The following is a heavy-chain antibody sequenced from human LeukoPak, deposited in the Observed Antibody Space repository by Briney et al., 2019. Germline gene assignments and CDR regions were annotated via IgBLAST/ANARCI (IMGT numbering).Heavy chain of an antibody. D-gene: IGHD3-10*01. CDR2: IYSGGST. CDR1: GFTVGSNY. CDR3: ARDRYYGSGSFSNYYYYYGMDV. V-gene: IGHV3-53*05. J-gene: IGHJ6*02. Sequence: QPGGSLRLSCAASGFTVGSNYMSWVRQAPGKGLEWVSVIYSGGSTYYADSVKGRFTISRDNSKNTLYLQMNSLRGEDTAVFYCARDRYYGSGSFSNYYYYYGMDVRGQGTTVTVSS.